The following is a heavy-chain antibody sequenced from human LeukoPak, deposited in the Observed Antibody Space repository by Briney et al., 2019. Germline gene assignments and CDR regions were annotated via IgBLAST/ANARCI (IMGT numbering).Heavy chain of an antibody. J-gene: IGHJ2*01. V-gene: IGHV4-34*01. D-gene: IGHD2-15*01. Sequence: PSETLSLTCAVYGGSFSGYYWSWIRQPPEKGLDWIGEITRTGRINYNPALKGRVTMSLDTSKNQFSLELSSMTAADTAVYYCARLFYSGSDHWYFDLWGRGTLVTVSS. CDR2: ITRTGRI. CDR1: GGSFSGYY. CDR3: ARLFYSGSDHWYFDL.